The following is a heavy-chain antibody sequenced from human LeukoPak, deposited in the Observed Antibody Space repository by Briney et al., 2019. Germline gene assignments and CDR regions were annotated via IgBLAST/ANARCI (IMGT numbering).Heavy chain of an antibody. V-gene: IGHV4-30-4*08. D-gene: IGHD1-26*01. Sequence: SQTLSLTCTVSGGSISSGDYYWSWIRQPPGKGLEWIGYIYYSVSTYYNPSLNSRVTISVYTSKNQFSLKLNSLTAADTAVYYCAREGGSYLIDYWGQGTLVTVSS. CDR3: AREGGSYLIDY. J-gene: IGHJ4*02. CDR2: IYYSVST. CDR1: GGSISSGDYY.